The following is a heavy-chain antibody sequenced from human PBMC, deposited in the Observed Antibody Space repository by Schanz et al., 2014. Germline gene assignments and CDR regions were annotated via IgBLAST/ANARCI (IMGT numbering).Heavy chain of an antibody. CDR3: ARDGEAAAGCDY. CDR1: GYTFTTYY. D-gene: IGHD6-13*01. V-gene: IGHV1-46*03. Sequence: QVQLVQSGAEVKKPGASVKVSCEGSGYTFTTYYINCVRQAPGQGLEWMGKINPSRGTTRIAQNFQGRLTVTRDTSTSTVNMELSSLRSEDTAVYYCARDGEAAAGCDYWGQGTLVTVSS. CDR2: INPSRGTT. J-gene: IGHJ4*02.